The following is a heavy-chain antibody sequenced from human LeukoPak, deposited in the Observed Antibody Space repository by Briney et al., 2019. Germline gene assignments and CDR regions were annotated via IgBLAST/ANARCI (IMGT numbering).Heavy chain of an antibody. D-gene: IGHD4-11*01. CDR2: ISYDGNTI. Sequence: PGGSLRLSCAASEFTFSNYALHWVRQALGKGLQWVAVISYDGNTIHYADSVKGRFIISRDTSKNTLYLQMNGLRAEDTAVYYCARSGGLQKFDYWGQGTLVTVSS. J-gene: IGHJ4*02. CDR3: ARSGGLQKFDY. CDR1: EFTFSNYA. V-gene: IGHV3-30-3*01.